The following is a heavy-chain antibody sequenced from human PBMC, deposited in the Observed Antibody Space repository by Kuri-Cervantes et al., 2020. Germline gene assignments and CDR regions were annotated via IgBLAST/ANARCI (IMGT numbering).Heavy chain of an antibody. CDR2: IYYSGST. CDR3: ARGGIMTTVIPGWFDP. D-gene: IGHD4-11*01. J-gene: IGHJ5*02. Sequence: GSLRLSCAASGFTFSSHAMHWVRQAPGKGLEWIGYIYYSGSTNYNPSLKSRVTISVDTSKNQFSLKLSSVTAADTAVYYCARGGIMTTVIPGWFDPWGQGTLVTVSS. V-gene: IGHV4-59*11. CDR1: GFTFSSHA.